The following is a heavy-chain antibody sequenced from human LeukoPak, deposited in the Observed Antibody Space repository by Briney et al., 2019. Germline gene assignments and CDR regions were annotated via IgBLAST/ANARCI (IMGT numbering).Heavy chain of an antibody. D-gene: IGHD4-23*01. Sequence: GGSLRLSCAASGFTFSSYEMNWVRQAPGKGLAWVSYISSSGTAIYYADSVKGRFTISRDNAKNSLYLQMNSLRAEDPAVYYCARESPSYGGNVFDYWGQGTLVTVSS. CDR1: GFTFSSYE. V-gene: IGHV3-48*03. J-gene: IGHJ4*02. CDR3: ARESPSYGGNVFDY. CDR2: ISSSGTAI.